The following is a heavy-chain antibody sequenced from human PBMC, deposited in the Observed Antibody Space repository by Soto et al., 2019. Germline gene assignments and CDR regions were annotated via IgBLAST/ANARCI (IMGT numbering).Heavy chain of an antibody. V-gene: IGHV1-8*01. CDR3: ARRGYSSSWYYYYYGMDV. D-gene: IGHD6-13*01. CDR1: GYTFTSYD. J-gene: IGHJ6*02. Sequence: ASVKVSCKASGYTFTSYDINWVRQATGQGLEWMGWMNPNSGNTGYAQKFQGRVTMTRNTSISTAYMELSSLRSEDTAVYYCARRGYSSSWYYYYYGMDVWGQGTTVTVS. CDR2: MNPNSGNT.